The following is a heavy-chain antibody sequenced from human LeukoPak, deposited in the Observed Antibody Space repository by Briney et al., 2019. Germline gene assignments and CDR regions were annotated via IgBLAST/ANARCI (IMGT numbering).Heavy chain of an antibody. V-gene: IGHV3-23*01. J-gene: IGHJ4*02. D-gene: IGHD3-22*01. CDR1: GFTFSNYA. Sequence: GGSMRLSCAASGFTFSNYAMSWVRQAPGKGLEWVSDISHNGGSPYYADSVKGRFTISRDNSKNTLYLHVNNLRAEDTAVYCCVKDRYQSSGYRALDHWGQGTLVTVSS. CDR2: ISHNGGSP. CDR3: VKDRYQSSGYRALDH.